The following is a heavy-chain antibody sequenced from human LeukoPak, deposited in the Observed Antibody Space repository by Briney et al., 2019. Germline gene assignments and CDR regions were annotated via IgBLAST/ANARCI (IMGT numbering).Heavy chain of an antibody. Sequence: SQTLSLTCAVSGGSISSSSYYWGWIRQPPGKGLDWIGSIYYSGSTYYNPSLKSRVTISVDTSKNQFSLKLSSVTAADTALYYCARRFLTIDNWFDPWGQGTLVTVSS. D-gene: IGHD3-3*01. V-gene: IGHV4-39*01. CDR3: ARRFLTIDNWFDP. CDR1: GGSISSSSYY. J-gene: IGHJ5*02. CDR2: IYYSGST.